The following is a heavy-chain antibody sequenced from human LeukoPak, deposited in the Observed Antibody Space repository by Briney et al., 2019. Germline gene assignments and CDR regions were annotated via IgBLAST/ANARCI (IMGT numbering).Heavy chain of an antibody. CDR1: GYTFTSYG. V-gene: IGHV1-18*01. CDR2: INAGNGNT. CDR3: ARDIIRFSYDSSASRDAFDI. D-gene: IGHD3-22*01. Sequence: GASVKVSCKASGYTFTSYGISWVRQAPGQGLEWMGWINAGNGNTKYSQEFQGRVTITRDTSASTAYMELSSLRSEDTAVYYCARDIIRFSYDSSASRDAFDIWGQGTMVTVSS. J-gene: IGHJ3*02.